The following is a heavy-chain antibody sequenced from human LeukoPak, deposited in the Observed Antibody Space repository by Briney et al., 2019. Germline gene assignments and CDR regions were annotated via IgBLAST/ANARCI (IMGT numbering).Heavy chain of an antibody. CDR3: ARGVTSSSWYLGERYFDY. CDR1: GYTFTSYG. V-gene: IGHV1-18*04. Sequence: ASVKVSCKASGYTFTSYGISWVRQAPGQGPEWMGWISAYNGSTNYAQKLLGRVTMTTDTSTSTAYMELRSLRSDDTAVYYCARGVTSSSWYLGERYFDYWGQGTLVTVSS. J-gene: IGHJ4*02. CDR2: ISAYNGST. D-gene: IGHD6-13*01.